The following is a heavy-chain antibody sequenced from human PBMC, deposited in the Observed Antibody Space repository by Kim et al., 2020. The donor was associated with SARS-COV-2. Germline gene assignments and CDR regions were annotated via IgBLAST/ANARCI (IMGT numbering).Heavy chain of an antibody. CDR3: ARGPRVGPSYYYGMDV. D-gene: IGHD1-26*01. J-gene: IGHJ6*02. CDR1: GYTFTSYD. Sequence: ASVKVSCKASGYTFTSYDINWVRQATGQGLEWMGWMNPNSGNTGYAQKFQGRVTMTRNTSISTAYMELSSLRSEDTAVYYCARGPRVGPSYYYGMDVWGQGTTVTVSS. CDR2: MNPNSGNT. V-gene: IGHV1-8*01.